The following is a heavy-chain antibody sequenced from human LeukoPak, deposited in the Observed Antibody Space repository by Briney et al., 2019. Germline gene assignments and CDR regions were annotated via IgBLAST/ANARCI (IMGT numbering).Heavy chain of an antibody. J-gene: IGHJ4*02. CDR1: GYTFTGYY. D-gene: IGHD3-22*01. CDR3: ARDRDSSGYLDY. Sequence: ASVKVSCRASGYTFTGYYMHWVRQAPGQGLEWMGWISPNSGGTNYAQKFQGRVTMTRDTSISTAYMELSRLRSDDTAVYYCARDRDSSGYLDYWGQGTLVTVSS. CDR2: ISPNSGGT. V-gene: IGHV1-2*02.